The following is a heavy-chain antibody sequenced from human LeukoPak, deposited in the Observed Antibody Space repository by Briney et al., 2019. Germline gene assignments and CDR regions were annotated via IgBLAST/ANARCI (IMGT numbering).Heavy chain of an antibody. D-gene: IGHD3-10*01. J-gene: IGHJ6*03. V-gene: IGHV1-8*03. Sequence: ASVKVSCKASGYTFTTLDINWVRQATGQGLEWMGWINPKSGNTGYAQKFQGRVTITTDESTSTAYMELSSLRSEDTAVYYCARTFYYGSGSYHPYYYYMDVWGKGTTVTVSS. CDR1: GYTFTTLD. CDR2: INPKSGNT. CDR3: ARTFYYGSGSYHPYYYYMDV.